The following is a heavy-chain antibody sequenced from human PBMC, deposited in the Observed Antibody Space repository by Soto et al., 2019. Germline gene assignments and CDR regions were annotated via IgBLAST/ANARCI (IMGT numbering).Heavy chain of an antibody. CDR3: ARHQRGDRTHSFDF. CDR2: IYHTGTS. J-gene: IGHJ4*02. Sequence: SETLSLTCSVSGGSISSGDYSWSWIRQPPGKGLEWIGYIYHTGTSFYNPSLNNRVTISADRSKNHLSLNVTSVTAADTAVYYCARHQRGDRTHSFDFWGQGILVTVSS. D-gene: IGHD3-16*01. CDR1: GGSISSGDYS. V-gene: IGHV4-30-2*01.